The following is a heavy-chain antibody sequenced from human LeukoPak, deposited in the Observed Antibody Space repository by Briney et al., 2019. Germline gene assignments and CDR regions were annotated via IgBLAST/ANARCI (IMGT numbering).Heavy chain of an antibody. CDR1: GGSFSGYY. CDR2: INHSGST. CDR3: ARGHPKKSGYSYGMGPTFDY. V-gene: IGHV4-34*01. J-gene: IGHJ4*02. Sequence: PSETLSLTCAVYGGSFSGYYWSWIRQPPGKGLEWIGEINHSGSTNYNPSLKSRVTISVDTSKNQFSLKLSSVTAADTAVYYCARGHPKKSGYSYGMGPTFDYWGQGTLVTVSS. D-gene: IGHD5-18*01.